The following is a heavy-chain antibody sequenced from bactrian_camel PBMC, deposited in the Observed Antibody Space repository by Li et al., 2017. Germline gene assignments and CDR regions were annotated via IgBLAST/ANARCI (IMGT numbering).Heavy chain of an antibody. D-gene: IGHD7*01. CDR3: AAAPGYITPWHVRNHYRL. CDR2: IYTGDART. CDR1: GYGHITKC. V-gene: IGHV3S54*01. J-gene: IGHJ4*01. Sequence: VQLVESGGGSVTAGGSLRLSCSPSGYGHITKCMGWFRQAPGKEREGVAAIYTGDARTVYYADSVKGRFTIVEDNAKNTMFLQMNNLRSDDTGVYYCAAAPGYITPWHVRNHYRLWGQGTQVTVS.